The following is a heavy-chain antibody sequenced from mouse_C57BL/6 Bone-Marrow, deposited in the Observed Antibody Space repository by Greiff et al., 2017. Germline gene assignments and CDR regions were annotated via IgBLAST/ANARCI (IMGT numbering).Heavy chain of an antibody. Sequence: VQLQQSGPELVKPGASVKISCKASGYSFTGYYMNWVKQSPEKSLEWIGEINPSTGGTTYNQKFKAKATLTVDKSSSTAYMQLKSRTSEDSAVYYCARGNYDYDGFAYWGQGTLVTVSA. CDR2: INPSTGGT. J-gene: IGHJ3*01. CDR3: ARGNYDYDGFAY. V-gene: IGHV1-42*01. CDR1: GYSFTGYY. D-gene: IGHD2-4*01.